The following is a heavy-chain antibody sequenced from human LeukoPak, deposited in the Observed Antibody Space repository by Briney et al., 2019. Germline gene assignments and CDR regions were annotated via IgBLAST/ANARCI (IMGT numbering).Heavy chain of an antibody. Sequence: GGSLRLSCAASGFTFDHYGISWVRQAPGKGLEWVSGINWNGGSAGYADSVKGRFSISRDNAKNSLYLQMNSLRAEDTALYYCARCLGYYDIVTAIDYWGQGTLVTVSS. CDR1: GFTFDHYG. J-gene: IGHJ4*02. V-gene: IGHV3-20*04. CDR3: ARCLGYYDIVTAIDY. CDR2: INWNGGSA. D-gene: IGHD3-9*01.